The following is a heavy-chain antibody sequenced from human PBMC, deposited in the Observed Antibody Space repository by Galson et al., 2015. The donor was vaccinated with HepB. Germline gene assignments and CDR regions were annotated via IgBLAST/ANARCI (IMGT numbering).Heavy chain of an antibody. CDR3: SRSSGSNYFYGMDV. Sequence: SLRLSCAASEFSFSTYHMNWVRQAPGKGLEWVSYIDSTSSYTYYADSVKGRFTISRGHAKNTLYLQMNSLSVEDTAVFYCSRSSGSNYFYGMDVWGQGTTVTVSS. D-gene: IGHD5-12*01. V-gene: IGHV3-21*06. CDR2: IDSTSSYT. J-gene: IGHJ6*02. CDR1: EFSFSTYH.